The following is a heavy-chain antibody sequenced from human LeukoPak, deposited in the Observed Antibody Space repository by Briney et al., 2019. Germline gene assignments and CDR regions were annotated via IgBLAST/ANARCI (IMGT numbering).Heavy chain of an antibody. J-gene: IGHJ4*02. V-gene: IGHV3-7*01. Sequence: GGSLRLSCAASGFTFSTFWMSWVRQAPGKGLEWVANIKEDGSEKYYVDSMKGRFTVSRDNAKNSLYLQMDSLGAEDTAVYYCARGGTFVSDYWGQGTLVTVSS. CDR3: ARGGTFVSDY. CDR1: GFTFSTFW. CDR2: IKEDGSEK. D-gene: IGHD1-1*01.